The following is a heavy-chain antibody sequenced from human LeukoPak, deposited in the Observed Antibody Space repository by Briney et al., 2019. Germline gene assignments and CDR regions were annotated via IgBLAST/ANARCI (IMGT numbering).Heavy chain of an antibody. CDR1: GGSFSGYY. J-gene: IGHJ4*02. D-gene: IGHD2-2*01. Sequence: PSETLSLTCAGYGGSFSGYYWSWIRQPPGKGLEWIGEINHSGSTNYNPSLKSRVTISVDTSKNQFSLKLSSVTVADTAVYYCASLLYCSSTSCPPGYWGQGTLVTVSS. CDR2: INHSGST. V-gene: IGHV4-34*01. CDR3: ASLLYCSSTSCPPGY.